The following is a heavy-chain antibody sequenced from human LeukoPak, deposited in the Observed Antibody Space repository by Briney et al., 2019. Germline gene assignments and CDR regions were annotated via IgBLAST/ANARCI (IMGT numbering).Heavy chain of an antibody. CDR1: GFSISTNY. CDR3: AKDLLKGGLVDY. J-gene: IGHJ4*02. V-gene: IGHV3-23*01. D-gene: IGHD3-16*01. Sequence: PGGSLRLSCAASGFSISTNYMSWVRQAPGKGLEWVSGISGSGGSTYYADSVEGRFTISRDNSKSTLYLEMNSLRAEDTAVYYCAKDLLKGGLVDYWGQGTLVTVSS. CDR2: ISGSGGST.